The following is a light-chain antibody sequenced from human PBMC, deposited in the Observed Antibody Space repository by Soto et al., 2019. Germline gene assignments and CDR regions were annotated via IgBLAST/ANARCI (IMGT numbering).Light chain of an antibody. V-gene: IGKV3-20*01. CDR2: GAS. J-gene: IGKJ2*01. CDR1: QSVSSSY. Sequence: EIVLTQSPGTLSLSPGERATLSCRASQSVSSSYLAWYQQKPGQALRLLIDGASSRDTGIPDKYSGSGSGTDFTLTISRLEPEDFAVYYCQQYRSSPNTFGQGAKLEIK. CDR3: QQYRSSPNT.